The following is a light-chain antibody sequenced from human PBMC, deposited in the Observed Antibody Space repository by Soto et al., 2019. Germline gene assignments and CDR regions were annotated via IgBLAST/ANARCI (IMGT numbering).Light chain of an antibody. Sequence: GDRVTITCRASQDIRNDLGWYQQKPGKAPKLLIYGTSNLQSGVPSRFSGSGSGTDFTLTISSLQPEDFDIYYCLPDYIYPYTFAHGTRLEIK. CDR1: QDIRND. CDR3: LPDYIYPYT. J-gene: IGKJ5*01. CDR2: GTS. V-gene: IGKV1-6*01.